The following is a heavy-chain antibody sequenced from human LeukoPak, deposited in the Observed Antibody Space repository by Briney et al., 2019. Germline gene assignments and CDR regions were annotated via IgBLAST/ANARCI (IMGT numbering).Heavy chain of an antibody. J-gene: IGHJ4*02. Sequence: ASVKVSCKASGYTFTSYAMHWVRQAPGQRLEWMGWINAGNGNTKYSQEFQGRVTITADESTSTAYMELSSLRSEDTAVYYCARVRYSSGWYLFDYWGQGTLVTVSS. D-gene: IGHD6-19*01. CDR2: INAGNGNT. V-gene: IGHV1-3*03. CDR3: ARVRYSSGWYLFDY. CDR1: GYTFTSYA.